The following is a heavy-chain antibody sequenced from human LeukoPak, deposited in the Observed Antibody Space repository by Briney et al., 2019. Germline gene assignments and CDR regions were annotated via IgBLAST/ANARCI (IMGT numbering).Heavy chain of an antibody. CDR2: ISYDGSNK. V-gene: IGHV3-30*18. J-gene: IGHJ6*02. CDR3: AQDGYGMDV. CDR1: GFTFNNYD. Sequence: GGSLRLSCAASGFTFNNYDMHWVRQAPGKGLEWVAVISYDGSNKYYADSVKGRFTISRDNSKNMVYLQVNSLRGEDTAVYYCAQDGYGMDVWGRGTTVTVSS.